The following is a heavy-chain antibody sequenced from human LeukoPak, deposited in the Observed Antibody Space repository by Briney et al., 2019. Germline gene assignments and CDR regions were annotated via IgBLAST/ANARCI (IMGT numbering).Heavy chain of an antibody. CDR3: TRDFNWGDAG. J-gene: IGHJ4*02. Sequence: GGSLTLSCVGSGFTFANSGMNWVRQPPGRGLEWVSVISGSGHTISYADSVKGRFTISRDNFKNILYLQMNSLRAEDTALYYCTRDFNWGDAGWGQGTLVTVSS. CDR2: ISGSGHTI. CDR1: GFTFANSG. D-gene: IGHD7-27*01. V-gene: IGHV3-23*01.